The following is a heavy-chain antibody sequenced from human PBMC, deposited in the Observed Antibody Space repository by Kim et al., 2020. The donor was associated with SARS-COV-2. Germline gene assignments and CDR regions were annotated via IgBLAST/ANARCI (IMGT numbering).Heavy chain of an antibody. CDR1: GGSVTSHY. D-gene: IGHD3-22*01. Sequence: SETLSLTCTVSGGSVTSHYWSWIRQPPGKGLEWIGYIYYSGSTNYNPSLKSRVTISVDTSKNQFSLKLSSVTAADTAVYYCASYYYDSSGYYYGFDYWGQGTLVTVSS. CDR2: IYYSGST. CDR3: ASYYYDSSGYYYGFDY. V-gene: IGHV4-59*02. J-gene: IGHJ4*02.